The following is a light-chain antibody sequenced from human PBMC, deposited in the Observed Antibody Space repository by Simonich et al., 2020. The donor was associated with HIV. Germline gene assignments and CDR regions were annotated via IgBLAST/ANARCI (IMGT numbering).Light chain of an antibody. CDR1: QRLLHSDGKTS. CDR3: MQSIQRPLT. CDR2: EVS. V-gene: IGKV2D-29*02. Sequence: DIVMTQTQLSLSVPPGQPASISCKSSQRLLHSDGKTSLNWYRQKPGQSPQLLIYEVSKRCSGVPDRFSGSGSGTDFTLKISRVEAEDVGVYYCMQSIQRPLTFGGGTKVEIK. J-gene: IGKJ4*01.